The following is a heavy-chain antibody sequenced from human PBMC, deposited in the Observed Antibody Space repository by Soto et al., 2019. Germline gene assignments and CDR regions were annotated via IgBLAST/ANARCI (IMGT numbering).Heavy chain of an antibody. Sequence: QVQLVESGGGVVQRGRSLRLSCAASGFTFSSFAIHWFRQAPGKGLEWVSRISYDGSNKYYADSVKGRFTISRDNSKNTLYLQMNSLRAEDTAVYYCARAYDSSMNYFDYWGQGTLVTVSS. D-gene: IGHD3-22*01. J-gene: IGHJ4*02. V-gene: IGHV3-30-3*01. CDR1: GFTFSSFA. CDR3: ARAYDSSMNYFDY. CDR2: ISYDGSNK.